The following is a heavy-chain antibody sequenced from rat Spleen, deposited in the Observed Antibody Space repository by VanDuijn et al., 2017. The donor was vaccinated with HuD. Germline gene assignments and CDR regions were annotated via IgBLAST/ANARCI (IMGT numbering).Heavy chain of an antibody. V-gene: IGHV2-72*01. J-gene: IGHJ2*01. Sequence: QVQLKESGPGLMQPSETLSLTCTVSGFSLTSNGVGWVRQPLGKGLVWMGTLWVGGSTNYNSAVQSRLSISRDTSKSQVFLKMNSLQTEDTAMYYCTALQSDFDNWGQGVMVTVSS. CDR2: LWVGGST. CDR3: TALQSDFDN. D-gene: IGHD1-1*01. CDR1: GFSLTSNG.